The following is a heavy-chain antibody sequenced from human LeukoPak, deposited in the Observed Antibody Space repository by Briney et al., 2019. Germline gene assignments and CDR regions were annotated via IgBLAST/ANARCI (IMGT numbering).Heavy chain of an antibody. CDR3: ARGGRGSAAVVAPRSFDI. CDR2: TYTGGNS. D-gene: IGHD3-22*01. CDR1: GFTVSSIH. J-gene: IGHJ3*02. Sequence: GGSLRLSCAASGFTVSSIHMAWVRQAPGKGLEWVSVTYTGGNSYYADSVKGRFIISRDISKNTLYLQMNSLRAEDSALYYCARGGRGSAAVVAPRSFDIWGQGTMATVSS. V-gene: IGHV3-53*01.